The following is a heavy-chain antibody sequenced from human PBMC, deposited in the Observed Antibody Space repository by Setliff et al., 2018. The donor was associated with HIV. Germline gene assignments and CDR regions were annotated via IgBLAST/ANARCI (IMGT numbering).Heavy chain of an antibody. CDR3: ARDLPELTGRSFDP. Sequence: PSETLSLTCTVSGDSISSSIYYWGWVRQPPGKGLEWIGGIYYTGSPFYNPSLKSRVTISVDTSNNQFSLKLSSVTAADTAVYYCARDLPELTGRSFDPWGQGIRVTVSS. J-gene: IGHJ5*02. CDR2: IYYTGSP. CDR1: GDSISSSIYY. D-gene: IGHD7-27*01. V-gene: IGHV4-39*01.